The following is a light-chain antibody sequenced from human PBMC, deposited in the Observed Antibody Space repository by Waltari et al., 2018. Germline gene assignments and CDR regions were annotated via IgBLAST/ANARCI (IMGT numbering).Light chain of an antibody. CDR3: HQYHTVPWT. CDR2: WAS. V-gene: IGKV4-1*01. J-gene: IGKJ1*01. CDR1: QNVLYSSTNKSF. Sequence: DIVVTQSPDFLAVSLGARATFNCKSSQNVLYSSTNKSFIAWYQQKSGQPPRLLIYWASTRESGVPDRFSGSGSGTDFTLTISSLQAEDVAVYYCHQYHTVPWTFGQGTKVEIK.